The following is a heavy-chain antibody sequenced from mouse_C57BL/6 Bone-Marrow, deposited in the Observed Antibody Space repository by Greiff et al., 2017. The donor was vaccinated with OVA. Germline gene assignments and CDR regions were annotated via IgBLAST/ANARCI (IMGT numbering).Heavy chain of an antibody. V-gene: IGHV14-4*01. Sequence: EVQLQQCGAELVRPGASVKLSCTASGFNIKDDYMHWVKERPEQGLEWIGWIDPENGDTEYASKFQGKATITADTSSKTVYLQLSSLTSEDTAVYYCTTYRYWGQGTTLTVSS. CDR1: GFNIKDDY. J-gene: IGHJ2*01. CDR2: IDPENGDT. CDR3: TTYRY.